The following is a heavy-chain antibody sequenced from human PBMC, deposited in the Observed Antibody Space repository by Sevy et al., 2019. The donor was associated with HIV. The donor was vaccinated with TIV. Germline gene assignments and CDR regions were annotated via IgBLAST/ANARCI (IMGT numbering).Heavy chain of an antibody. Sequence: SETLSLTCTVSGGSISSYYWSWIRQPPGKGLEWIGYIYYSGSTNYNPSLKSRVTISVDTSKNQFSLMLSSVTAADTAVYYCARTGGGRQTYYYDSSGYPNAFDIWGQGTMVTVSS. CDR2: IYYSGST. V-gene: IGHV4-59*01. CDR3: ARTGGGRQTYYYDSSGYPNAFDI. J-gene: IGHJ3*02. D-gene: IGHD3-22*01. CDR1: GGSISSYY.